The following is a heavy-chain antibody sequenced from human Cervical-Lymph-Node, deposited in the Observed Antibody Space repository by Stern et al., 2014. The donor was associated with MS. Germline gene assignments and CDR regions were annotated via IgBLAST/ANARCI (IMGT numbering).Heavy chain of an antibody. CDR3: TRPLAGTTLLFDY. V-gene: IGHV1-46*03. J-gene: IGHJ4*02. D-gene: IGHD1-1*01. Sequence: VQLVPSGAEVTKPGASVKVSCKASGYTFTSYYMHWVRQAPGQGLEWMGIINPRGDGTAYAQQFQGRLTMTRDTSTSTVYMELSSLRSEDTAVYYCTRPLAGTTLLFDYWGQGTLVTVSS. CDR2: INPRGDGT. CDR1: GYTFTSYY.